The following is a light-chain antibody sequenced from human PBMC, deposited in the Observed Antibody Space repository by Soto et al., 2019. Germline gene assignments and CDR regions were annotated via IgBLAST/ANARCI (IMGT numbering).Light chain of an antibody. CDR1: QSVSSSY. V-gene: IGKV3-20*01. Sequence: EIVLTQSPGTLSLSPGERATLSCRASQSVSSSYLAWYQQKPGQAPRLLIYDTSSRATGIPDRFSGSGSGSDFTRAISTLEPEDLAVYYCQQCGSSPSFGQGTKVELK. CDR2: DTS. J-gene: IGKJ1*01. CDR3: QQCGSSPS.